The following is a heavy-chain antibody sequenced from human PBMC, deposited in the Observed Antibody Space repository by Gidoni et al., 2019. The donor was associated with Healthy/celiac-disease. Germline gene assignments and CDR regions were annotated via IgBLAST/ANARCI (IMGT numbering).Heavy chain of an antibody. CDR1: GGSFSGYY. CDR3: AGGRDDILAGYYKTREYNLVDP. D-gene: IGHD3-9*01. V-gene: IGHV4-34*01. Sequence: QVQLQQWGAGLLTPSETLSLTCAVYGGSFSGYYWRWIRQPPGKGMEWIGENNHSGSTNYNPSLKDRVTISVDTSKNQFSLKLGSLTASDTAVYYCAGGRDDILAGYYKTREYNLVDPWGQGTLVTVSS. J-gene: IGHJ5*02. CDR2: NNHSGST.